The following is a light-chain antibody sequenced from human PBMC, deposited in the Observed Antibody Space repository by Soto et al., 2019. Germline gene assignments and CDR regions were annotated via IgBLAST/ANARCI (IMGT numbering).Light chain of an antibody. J-gene: IGKJ2*01. CDR2: AAS. CDR1: QVIRND. Sequence: AIQMTQSPSSLSASVGDRVIITCRTSQVIRNDLGWYQQKPGKAPKLLIYAASSLQSGVPSRFSGSGSGTDFTLTISSLQPEDFATYYCLQDYNYPYTFGQGTKLEIK. V-gene: IGKV1-6*02. CDR3: LQDYNYPYT.